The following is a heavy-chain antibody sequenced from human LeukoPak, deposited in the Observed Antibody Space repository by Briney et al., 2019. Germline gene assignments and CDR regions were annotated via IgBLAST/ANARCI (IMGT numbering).Heavy chain of an antibody. D-gene: IGHD3-10*01. V-gene: IGHV3-30*03. Sequence: GRSLRLSCAASGFTFSSYGMHWIRQAPGKGLEWVAVISYDGSNKYYADSVKGRFTISRDNSKNTLYLQLNSLRAEDTALYYCARRYASGSYYAFDIWGQGTTVTVSS. CDR1: GFTFSSYG. CDR3: ARRYASGSYYAFDI. J-gene: IGHJ3*02. CDR2: ISYDGSNK.